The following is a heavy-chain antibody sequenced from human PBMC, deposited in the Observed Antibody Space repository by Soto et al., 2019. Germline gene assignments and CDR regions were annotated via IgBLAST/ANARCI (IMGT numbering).Heavy chain of an antibody. CDR2: INPNGGST. J-gene: IGHJ4*02. CDR1: GYTFTSYD. D-gene: IGHD2-21*02. CDR3: ARVTYCGGDCVDY. Sequence: EASVKVSCKASGYTFTSYDMHWVRQAPGQGLEWMGIINPNGGSTSYAQKFQGRVTMTRDTSTSTVYMELSSLRSEDTAVYYCARVTYCGGDCVDYWGQGTLVTVSS. V-gene: IGHV1-46*03.